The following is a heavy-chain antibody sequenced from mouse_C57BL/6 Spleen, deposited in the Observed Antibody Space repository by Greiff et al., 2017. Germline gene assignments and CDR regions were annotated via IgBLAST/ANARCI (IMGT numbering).Heavy chain of an antibody. CDR1: GYTFTSYW. D-gene: IGHD1-1*01. Sequence: QVQLQQSGAELAKPGASVKLSCKASGYTFTSYWMHWVKQRPGQGLEWIGYINPSSGYTKYNQKFKGKATLTADKSSSTAYMQLSSLTYEDSAVYYCASVYYCGSSEFAYWGQGTLVTVSA. CDR2: INPSSGYT. CDR3: ASVYYCGSSEFAY. V-gene: IGHV1-7*01. J-gene: IGHJ3*01.